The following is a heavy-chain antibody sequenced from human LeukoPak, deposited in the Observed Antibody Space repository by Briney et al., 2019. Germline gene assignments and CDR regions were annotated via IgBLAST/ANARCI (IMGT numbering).Heavy chain of an antibody. CDR2: IRTKTNSYAT. J-gene: IGHJ4*02. CDR1: GFTFSASA. D-gene: IGHD3-22*01. V-gene: IGHV3-73*01. Sequence: PGGSLRLSCAASGFTFSASAIRWVRQASGIGLEWVGRIRTKTNSYATAYAASLEGRFTISRDDSRNTAYLQMNSLKTEDTAVYYCTRAYYDSLGYSPYWGQGTLVTVSS. CDR3: TRAYYDSLGYSPY.